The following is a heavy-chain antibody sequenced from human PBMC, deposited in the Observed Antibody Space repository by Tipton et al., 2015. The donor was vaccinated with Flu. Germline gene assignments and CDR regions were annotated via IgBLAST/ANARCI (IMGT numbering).Heavy chain of an antibody. CDR1: GFSFRDYA. V-gene: IGHV3-23*01. Sequence: SLRLSCAASGFSFRDYALNWVRQAPGKGLEWIASITGSERNAEYVDSVRGRFTISRDGSKKTVYLQMKSLRAEDTAVYYCARDPFLGTGDAFDVWGRGTMVTVSS. CDR2: ITGSERNA. CDR3: ARDPFLGTGDAFDV. J-gene: IGHJ3*01. D-gene: IGHD2/OR15-2a*01.